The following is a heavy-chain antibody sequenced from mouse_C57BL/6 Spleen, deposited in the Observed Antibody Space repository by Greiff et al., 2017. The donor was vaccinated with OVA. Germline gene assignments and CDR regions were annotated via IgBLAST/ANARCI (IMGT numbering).Heavy chain of an antibody. Sequence: ESGPGLVKPSQSLSLTCSVTGYSITSGYYWNWIRQFPGNKLEWMGYISYDGSNNYNPSLKNRISITRDTSKNQFFLKLNSVTTEDTATYYCARFPYYYGSSYGAMDYWGQGTSVTVSS. D-gene: IGHD1-1*01. CDR2: ISYDGSN. CDR1: GYSITSGYY. CDR3: ARFPYYYGSSYGAMDY. V-gene: IGHV3-6*01. J-gene: IGHJ4*01.